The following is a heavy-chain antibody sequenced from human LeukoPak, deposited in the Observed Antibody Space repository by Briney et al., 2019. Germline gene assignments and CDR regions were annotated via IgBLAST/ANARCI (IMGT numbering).Heavy chain of an antibody. CDR2: IYHSGST. V-gene: IGHV4-30-2*01. Sequence: SQTLSLTCAVSGGSISSGGYSWSWSRQPRGKGLEWIVYIYHSGSTYNNPSLKSRVTISVDRSKNQFSLKLSSVTAADTAVYYCARLTTAAKQNYGMDVWGQGTTVTVSS. J-gene: IGHJ6*02. CDR1: GGSISSGGYS. D-gene: IGHD4-11*01. CDR3: ARLTTAAKQNYGMDV.